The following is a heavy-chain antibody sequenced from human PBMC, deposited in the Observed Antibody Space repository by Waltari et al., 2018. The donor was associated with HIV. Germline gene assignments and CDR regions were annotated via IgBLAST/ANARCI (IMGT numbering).Heavy chain of an antibody. V-gene: IGHV3-33*01. CDR2: ILYEGSKK. Sequence: QVQLVESGGGVVQPGRSLRLSCATSGFTPSSYGMHWGRQAPGKGMEWVTVILYEGSKKYYAESVKGRFTSSRDNSKDTLYRQMNSLRIGDTAVYYCARKYSSSWGAPFDYWGQGTRVTVSS. J-gene: IGHJ4*02. CDR1: GFTPSSYG. CDR3: ARKYSSSWGAPFDY. D-gene: IGHD6-13*01.